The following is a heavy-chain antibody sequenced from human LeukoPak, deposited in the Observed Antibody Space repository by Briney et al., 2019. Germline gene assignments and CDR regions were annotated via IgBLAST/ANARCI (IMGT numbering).Heavy chain of an antibody. CDR1: GGSFSGYY. Sequence: SETLSLTCAVYGGSFSGYYWSWIPQPPGKGLEWIGEINHSGSTNYNPSLKSRVTISVDTSKNQFSLKLSSVTAADTAVYYCARGRGSGWAKSGYFDYWGQGTLVTVSS. V-gene: IGHV4-34*01. CDR2: INHSGST. J-gene: IGHJ4*02. CDR3: ARGRGSGWAKSGYFDY. D-gene: IGHD6-19*01.